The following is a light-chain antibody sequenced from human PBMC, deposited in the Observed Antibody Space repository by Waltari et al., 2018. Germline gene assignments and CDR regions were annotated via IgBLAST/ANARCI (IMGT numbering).Light chain of an antibody. CDR1: QSISSW. CDR3: QQYYDTPQT. Sequence: DIQMTQSPSTLSASVGDRVTITCRASQSISSWLAWYQQKPGKAPKLLIYKASSLESGVPSRFSGSGSGTEFTLTISSLQAEDVAVYYCQQYYDTPQTFGQGTKVEIK. V-gene: IGKV1-5*03. CDR2: KAS. J-gene: IGKJ1*01.